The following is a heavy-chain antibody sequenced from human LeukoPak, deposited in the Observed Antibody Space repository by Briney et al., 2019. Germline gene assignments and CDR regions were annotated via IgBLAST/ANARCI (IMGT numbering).Heavy chain of an antibody. J-gene: IGHJ4*02. Sequence: GGSLRLSCAASGFTFSSYGMHWVRQAPGKGLEWVAVIWYDGRNKYYADSVKGRFTISRDNSKNTLYLQMNILRAEDTAVYYCASRPYYGDYSFDYWGQGTLVTVSS. CDR1: GFTFSSYG. V-gene: IGHV3-33*01. D-gene: IGHD4-17*01. CDR3: ASRPYYGDYSFDY. CDR2: IWYDGRNK.